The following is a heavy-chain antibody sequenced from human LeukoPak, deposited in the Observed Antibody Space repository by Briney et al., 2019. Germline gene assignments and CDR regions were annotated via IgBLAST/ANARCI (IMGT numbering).Heavy chain of an antibody. Sequence: KPSETLSLTCTVSGGSISSYYWSWIRQPAGKGLEWIGRIYTSGSTNYNPSLKSRVTISTDTSKNQISLKLSSVTAADTAVYYCARDHPGADYGGPGVMDYWGQGTLVTVSS. CDR2: IYTSGST. CDR1: GGSISSYY. J-gene: IGHJ4*02. D-gene: IGHD4-17*01. CDR3: ARDHPGADYGGPGVMDY. V-gene: IGHV4-4*07.